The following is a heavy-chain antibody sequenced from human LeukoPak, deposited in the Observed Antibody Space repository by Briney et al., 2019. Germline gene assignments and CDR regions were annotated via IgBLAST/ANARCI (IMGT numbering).Heavy chain of an antibody. CDR3: ARLRIRRGQLWSLPYFDY. CDR2: TYYSGST. J-gene: IGHJ4*02. CDR1: CGSIYNISYY. V-gene: IGHV4-39*02. D-gene: IGHD5-18*01. Sequence: SETFYLTCTVSCGSIYNISYYLGGIRHRQGKGLEWIGRTYYSGSTYYNLSLKTRVTISVHTSKNHFSLKLSSVTAADTAVYYCARLRIRRGQLWSLPYFDYWGQGTLVTVSS.